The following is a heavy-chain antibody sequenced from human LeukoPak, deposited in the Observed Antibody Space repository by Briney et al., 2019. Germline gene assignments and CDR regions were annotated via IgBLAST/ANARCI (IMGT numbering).Heavy chain of an antibody. CDR3: ARVWYGSGSLYYYYYYMDV. V-gene: IGHV3-49*04. CDR1: GFTFGDYA. CDR2: IRSKVYGGTP. D-gene: IGHD3-10*01. J-gene: IGHJ6*03. Sequence: PGGSLRLSCITSGFTFGDYAMTWVRQAPGKGLEWVGFIRSKVYGGTPEYAASVKGRFTISRDNSKNTLYLQMNSVRAEDTAVYYCARVWYGSGSLYYYYYYMDVWGKGTTVTISS.